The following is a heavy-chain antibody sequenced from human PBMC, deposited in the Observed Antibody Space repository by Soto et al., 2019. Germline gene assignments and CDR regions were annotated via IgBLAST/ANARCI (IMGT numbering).Heavy chain of an antibody. CDR1: GFTFSSYA. V-gene: IGHV3-11*01. Sequence: GGSLRLSCAASGFTFSSYAMTWIRQAPGKGLEWVSYISSSGNTIYYAGSVKGRFTISRDNAKNSLYLQMNSLRAEDTAVYYCARGRYYNSGSYSRFDYWGQGTVVTVAS. CDR2: ISSSGNTI. CDR3: ARGRYYNSGSYSRFDY. D-gene: IGHD3-10*01. J-gene: IGHJ4*02.